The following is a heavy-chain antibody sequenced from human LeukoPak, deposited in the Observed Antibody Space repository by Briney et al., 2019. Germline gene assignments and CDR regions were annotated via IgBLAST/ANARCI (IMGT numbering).Heavy chain of an antibody. V-gene: IGHV5-51*01. D-gene: IGHD1-14*01. Sequence: GESLKISCKGSGYSFTSYWIGWVRQMPGKGLEWMGIIYPGDSDTRYSPSFQGQVTISADKSISTAYLQWSSLKASDTAMYYCARKPGALKAGLVVAFDIWGRGTMVTVSS. CDR1: GYSFTSYW. CDR3: ARKPGALKAGLVVAFDI. J-gene: IGHJ3*02. CDR2: IYPGDSDT.